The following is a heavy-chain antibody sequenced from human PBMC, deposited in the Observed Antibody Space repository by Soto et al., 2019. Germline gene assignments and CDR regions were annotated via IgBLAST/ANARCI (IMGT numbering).Heavy chain of an antibody. CDR2: INHSGST. CDR1: GGSISSRSYY. D-gene: IGHD3-3*01. J-gene: IGHJ3*02. CDR3: ARHKKYYDFWSGYWGPNDAFDI. Sequence: SETLSLTCTVSGGSISSRSYYWGWIRQPPGKGLEWIASINHSGSTNYNPSLKSRVTISVDTSKDQFSLKLSSVTAADTAVYYCARHKKYYDFWSGYWGPNDAFDIWGQGTMVTVSS. V-gene: IGHV4-39*01.